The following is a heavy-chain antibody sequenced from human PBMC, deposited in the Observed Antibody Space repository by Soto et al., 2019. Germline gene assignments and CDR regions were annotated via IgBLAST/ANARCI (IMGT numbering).Heavy chain of an antibody. CDR3: ARERWQGWLLNRHGFCLDY. D-gene: IGHD2-15*01. Sequence: SQTLSLSCAISGDSVSSNIAAWNCIRQSPSRGLEWLGRTYYRSKWYNDYAVSVKSRITINPDTSKNQFSLQLNSVTPEDTAVYYCARERWQGWLLNRHGFCLDYRSQGTRVTGSS. J-gene: IGHJ4*02. CDR2: TYYRSKWYN. V-gene: IGHV6-1*01. CDR1: GDSVSSNIAA.